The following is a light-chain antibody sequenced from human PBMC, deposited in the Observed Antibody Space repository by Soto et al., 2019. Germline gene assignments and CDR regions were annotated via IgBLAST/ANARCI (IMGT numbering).Light chain of an antibody. V-gene: IGLV2-14*01. CDR2: DVS. CDR3: SSYTSSRENV. J-gene: IGLJ1*01. Sequence: QSALTQPASVSGSPGQSITISCTGTSSDVGRYNYVSWYQQHPGKAPKLMIYDVSNRPSGISNRFSGSKSGNTASLTISGLQAEDEADYYCSSYTSSRENVFGTGTKVTVL. CDR1: SSDVGRYNY.